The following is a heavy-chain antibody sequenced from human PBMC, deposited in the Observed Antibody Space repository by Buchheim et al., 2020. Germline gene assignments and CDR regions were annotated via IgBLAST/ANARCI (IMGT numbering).Heavy chain of an antibody. Sequence: EVQLVESGGGLVQPGGSLRLSCAASGFTFSSYEMNWVRQAPGKGLEWVSDISSSGSTIYYADSVKGRFTISRDNAKKVTYLQMNSLRAEDTAVYYCAGSVYDSSGYYYTYYYYGMDVWGQGTT. D-gene: IGHD3-22*01. V-gene: IGHV3-48*03. CDR1: GFTFSSYE. J-gene: IGHJ6*02. CDR2: ISSSGSTI. CDR3: AGSVYDSSGYYYTYYYYGMDV.